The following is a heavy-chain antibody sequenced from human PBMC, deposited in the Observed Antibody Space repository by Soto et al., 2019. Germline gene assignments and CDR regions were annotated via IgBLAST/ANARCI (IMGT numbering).Heavy chain of an antibody. CDR1: GFTDTSEY. D-gene: IGHD2-15*01. CDR2: IWSAGLT. V-gene: IGHV3-53*01. CDR3: ARELPPDL. Sequence: GGSLRFSGAGSGFTDTSEYINWVRQAPGKGLEWVSIIWSAGLTYYADSVRGRFTISRDISKNILFLQMNNLRAEDSAIYYCARELPPDLWGQGTLVTVSS. J-gene: IGHJ5*02.